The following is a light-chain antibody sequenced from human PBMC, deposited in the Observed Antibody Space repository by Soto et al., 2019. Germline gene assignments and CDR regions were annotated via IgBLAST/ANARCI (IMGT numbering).Light chain of an antibody. CDR3: GTYTTSNTRQIV. J-gene: IGLJ1*01. CDR1: SSDVGGYNY. Sequence: QSALTQPASVSGSPGQSITISCTGTSSDVGGYNYVSWYQHHPGKAPKLMIFDVSNRPSGVSNRSSGSKSGNTASLPISWLQPEDEADYCCGTYTTSNTRQIVFGTGTKVTV. CDR2: DVS. V-gene: IGLV2-14*03.